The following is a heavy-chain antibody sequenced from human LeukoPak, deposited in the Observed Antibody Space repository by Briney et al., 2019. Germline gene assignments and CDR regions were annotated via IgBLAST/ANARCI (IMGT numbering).Heavy chain of an antibody. V-gene: IGHV3-30-3*01. CDR3: ARDRQYCSGGSCYSHDAFDI. Sequence: GGSLRLSCAASGSTFSSYAMHWVRQAPGKGLEWVAVISYDGSNKYYADSVKGRFTISRDNSKNTLYLQTNSLRAEDTAVYYCARDRQYCSGGSCYSHDAFDIWGQGTMVTVSS. CDR1: GSTFSSYA. CDR2: ISYDGSNK. D-gene: IGHD2-15*01. J-gene: IGHJ3*02.